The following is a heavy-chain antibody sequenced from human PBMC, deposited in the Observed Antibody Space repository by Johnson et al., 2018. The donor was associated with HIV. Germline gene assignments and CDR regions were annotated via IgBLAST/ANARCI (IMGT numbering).Heavy chain of an antibody. J-gene: IGHJ3*02. Sequence: VQLVESGGGLVKPGGSLRLSCAASGFSFSTSWMSWVRQAPGKEPEWVASIKPDETEKYYLESGKGRFTISRDNAKDSVYLQMNSLRAEDTAVYYCARDPFYGAFDIWGQGTMVTVSS. V-gene: IGHV3-7*01. CDR3: ARDPFYGAFDI. CDR2: IKPDETEK. D-gene: IGHD2/OR15-2a*01. CDR1: GFSFSTSW.